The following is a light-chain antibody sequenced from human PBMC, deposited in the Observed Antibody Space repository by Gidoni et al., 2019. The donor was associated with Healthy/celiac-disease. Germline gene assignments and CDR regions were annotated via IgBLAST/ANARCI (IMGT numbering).Light chain of an antibody. CDR3: QQYGSSTGWT. CDR1: QSFSSSY. Sequence: EIALTQSPGTLSLSAGERATLSCRASQSFSSSYLAQYQQKPGQAPRLLIYGASSRATGIPDRFSGSGSGTDFSLTISRLEPEDFAVYYCQQYGSSTGWTFXQXTKVEIK. V-gene: IGKV3-20*01. CDR2: GAS. J-gene: IGKJ1*01.